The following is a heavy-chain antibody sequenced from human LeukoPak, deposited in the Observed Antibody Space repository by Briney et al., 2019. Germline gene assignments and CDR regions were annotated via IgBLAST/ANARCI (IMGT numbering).Heavy chain of an antibody. CDR2: IWYDGKNK. V-gene: IGHV3-33*08. D-gene: IGHD2-21*02. CDR1: GFTFSSYG. CDR3: ARQSLCSDCYGSFDY. J-gene: IGHJ4*02. Sequence: SGGSLRLSCAASGFTFSSYGMHWVRQAPGKGLEWMSTIWYDGKNKYYADSVRGRFTISRDNSKNTLFLQMSSLRAEDTAVYYCARQSLCSDCYGSFDYWGQGTRVTVSS.